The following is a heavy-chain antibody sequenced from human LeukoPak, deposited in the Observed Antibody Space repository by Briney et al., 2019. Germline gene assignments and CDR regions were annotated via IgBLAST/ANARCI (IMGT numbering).Heavy chain of an antibody. Sequence: SETLSLTCTVSGYSISSGYYWGWIRQPPGKGLEWIGSIYHSGSTYYNPSLKSRVTISVDTSKNQFSLKLSSVTAADTAVYYCARDGITMVQGVIITGWFDPWGQGTLVTVSS. J-gene: IGHJ5*02. CDR3: ARDGITMVQGVIITGWFDP. CDR2: IYHSGST. V-gene: IGHV4-38-2*02. CDR1: GYSISSGYY. D-gene: IGHD3-10*01.